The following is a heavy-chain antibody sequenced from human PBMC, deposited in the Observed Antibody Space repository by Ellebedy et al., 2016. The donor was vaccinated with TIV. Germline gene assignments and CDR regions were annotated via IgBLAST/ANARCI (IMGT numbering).Heavy chain of an antibody. CDR3: ARGYYGSVRYFDL. CDR2: IKHGGST. V-gene: IGHV4-34*01. J-gene: IGHJ2*01. CDR1: GWSPSGYY. Sequence: MPSETLSLTCAIYGWSPSGYYWRWIRPPPGMRLDRIGEIKHGGSTNYNPSLKRCVTISVDTSKNQFSLKLSYVTAADTAVYYCARGYYGSVRYFDLWGRGTLVTVSS. D-gene: IGHD3-10*01.